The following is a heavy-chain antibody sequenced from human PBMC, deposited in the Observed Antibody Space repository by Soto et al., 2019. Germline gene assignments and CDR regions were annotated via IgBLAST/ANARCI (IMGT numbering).Heavy chain of an antibody. V-gene: IGHV1-2*04. CDR2: IDPKSGGT. CDR1: GYSFTDYH. Sequence: ASVKVSCKASGYSFTDYHIHWVRQAPGQGLEWLGRIDPKSGGTSTAQKFQGWVTMTTDTSISTASMELTRLTSDDTAIYYCARGDSTDCSNGVCSFFYNHDMDVWGQGTTVTVSS. D-gene: IGHD2-8*01. CDR3: ARGDSTDCSNGVCSFFYNHDMDV. J-gene: IGHJ6*02.